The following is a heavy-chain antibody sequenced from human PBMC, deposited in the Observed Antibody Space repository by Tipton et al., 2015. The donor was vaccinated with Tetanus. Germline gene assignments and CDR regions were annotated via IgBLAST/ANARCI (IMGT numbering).Heavy chain of an antibody. CDR2: IYYSGST. Sequence: TLSLTCAVSGASISSGGYFWNWIRHRPGKGLEWIGYIYYSGSTFYNPSLKSRLAISADTSKNQFSLNLRSVITADTAVYYCARANNDYPKKGPFDYWGQGILVIVSS. D-gene: IGHD5-12*01. J-gene: IGHJ4*02. CDR1: GASISSGGYF. V-gene: IGHV4-31*11. CDR3: ARANNDYPKKGPFDY.